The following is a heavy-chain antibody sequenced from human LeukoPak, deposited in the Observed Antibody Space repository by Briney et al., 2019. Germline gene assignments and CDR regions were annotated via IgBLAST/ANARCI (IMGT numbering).Heavy chain of an antibody. J-gene: IGHJ4*02. V-gene: IGHV3-23*01. CDR1: GFTFSSYA. D-gene: IGHD6-13*01. Sequence: GGSLRLSCAASGFTFSSYAMSWVRQAPGKGLEWVSAISGSGGSTYYADSVKGRFTISRDNSKNTLYLQMNSLRAEDTAVYYCAKFLVCIAAAGRYFDYWGQGTLVTVSS. CDR2: ISGSGGST. CDR3: AKFLVCIAAAGRYFDY.